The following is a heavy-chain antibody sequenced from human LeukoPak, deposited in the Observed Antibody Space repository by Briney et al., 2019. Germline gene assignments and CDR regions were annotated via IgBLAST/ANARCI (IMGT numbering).Heavy chain of an antibody. D-gene: IGHD3-10*01. J-gene: IGHJ4*02. CDR3: AKDHYYGSGSHPMA. CDR2: ISGSGGST. CDR1: GFTFSSYG. V-gene: IGHV3-23*01. Sequence: GGSLRLSCAASGFTFSSYGIHWVRQAPGKGLEWVSAISGSGGSTYYADSVKGRFTISRDNSKNTLYLQMNSLRAEDTAVYYCAKDHYYGSGSHPMAWGQGTLVTVSS.